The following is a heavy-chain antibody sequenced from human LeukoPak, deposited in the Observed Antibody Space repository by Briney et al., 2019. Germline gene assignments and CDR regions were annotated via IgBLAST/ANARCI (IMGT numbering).Heavy chain of an antibody. CDR1: GYSFTSYW. Sequence: GESLKISCKGSGYSFTSYWIGWVRQMPGKGLEWMGIIYPGDSDTRYSPSFQGQVTISADKSLSTAYLQWSSLKASDTAMYYCARRKYCSSTSCFSDAFDIWGQGTMVTVSS. V-gene: IGHV5-51*01. D-gene: IGHD2-2*01. CDR3: ARRKYCSSTSCFSDAFDI. J-gene: IGHJ3*02. CDR2: IYPGDSDT.